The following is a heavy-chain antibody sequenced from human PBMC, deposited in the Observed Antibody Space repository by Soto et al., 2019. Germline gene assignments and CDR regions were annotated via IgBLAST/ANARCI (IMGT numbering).Heavy chain of an antibody. J-gene: IGHJ4*02. Sequence: ASVKMSCTASWGTFSSSALCWVRQAPGQGLEWMGGIIPIFGAAYYAQKFQGRITITADESTSTAYMELRSLRSEDTAVYYCASPNTSGAWEGSHAHWGRGTRVTVSS. CDR1: WGTFSSSA. V-gene: IGHV1-69*01. D-gene: IGHD1-26*01. CDR2: IIPIFGAA. CDR3: ASPNTSGAWEGSHAH.